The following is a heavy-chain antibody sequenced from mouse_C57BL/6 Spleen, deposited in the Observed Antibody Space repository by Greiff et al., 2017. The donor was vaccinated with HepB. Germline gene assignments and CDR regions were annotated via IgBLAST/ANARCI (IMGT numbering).Heavy chain of an antibody. CDR1: GYTFTSYW. D-gene: IGHD1-1*01. J-gene: IGHJ2*01. CDR2: TNPTNGRT. CDR3: GRIKKIVATYFDY. Sequence: QVQLQQPGAELVKAGASVKMSCKASGYTFTSYWMHWVKQRLGQGLEWFAETNPTNGRTYYNEKFKSKATLTVDKSSSTAYMLLSGPTFEDSAVYYWGRIKKIVATYFDYWGQGTTLRVSS. V-gene: IGHV1S81*02.